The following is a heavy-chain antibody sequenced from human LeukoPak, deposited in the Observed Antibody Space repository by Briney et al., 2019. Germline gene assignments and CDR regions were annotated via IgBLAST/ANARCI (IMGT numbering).Heavy chain of an antibody. CDR1: GYTFTSYY. D-gene: IGHD5-18*01. J-gene: IGHJ5*02. CDR3: ARAIRESRYSYDYSRFDP. Sequence: ASVKVSCKASGYTFTSYYMHWVRQAPGQGLEWMGIINPSGGSTNYAQKFQGRVTMTRDMSTSTVYMELSSLRSEDTAVYYCARAIRESRYSYDYSRFDPWGQGTLVTVSS. CDR2: INPSGGST. V-gene: IGHV1-46*01.